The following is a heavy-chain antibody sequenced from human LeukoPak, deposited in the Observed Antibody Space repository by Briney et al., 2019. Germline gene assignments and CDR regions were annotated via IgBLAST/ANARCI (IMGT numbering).Heavy chain of an antibody. Sequence: ASVKVSCKAFGYTFTSNYMHWVRQAPGQGPEWMGVISPSGGSTTYAQKFQGRVTLTRDMSTSTDYLELSSLRSEDTAVYYCARDALQSPPYDSSGYFLGYWGQGTLVTVSS. CDR2: ISPSGGST. CDR1: GYTFTSNY. J-gene: IGHJ4*02. CDR3: ARDALQSPPYDSSGYFLGY. V-gene: IGHV1-46*01. D-gene: IGHD3-22*01.